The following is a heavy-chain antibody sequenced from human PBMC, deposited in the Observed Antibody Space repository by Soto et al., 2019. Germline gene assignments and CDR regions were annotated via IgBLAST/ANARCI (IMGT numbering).Heavy chain of an antibody. J-gene: IGHJ4*02. V-gene: IGHV3-21*01. Sequence: GGSLRLSCAASGFTFSSYSMNWVRQAPGKGLEWVSSISSSSSYIYYADSVKGRFTISRDNAKNSLYLQMNSLRAEDTAVYYCARCDSSSWYSDYWGQGTLVTVSS. CDR1: GFTFSSYS. D-gene: IGHD6-13*01. CDR3: ARCDSSSWYSDY. CDR2: ISSSSSYI.